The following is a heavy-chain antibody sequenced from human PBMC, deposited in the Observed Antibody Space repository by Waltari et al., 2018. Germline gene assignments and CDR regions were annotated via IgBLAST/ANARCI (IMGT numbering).Heavy chain of an antibody. D-gene: IGHD3-16*01. J-gene: IGHJ4*02. Sequence: QVQLEESGGGWAKPGESMTLPCTAHGSPFSDYYMNWIPQAPGKGLGWVSYISISGTTISYADSVKGRFSISRDNAKRALYLHIHSLRDEDTAVYYCARCYDYSGGTIAYWGQGTLVTVSS. CDR2: ISISGTTI. CDR3: ARCYDYSGGTIAY. CDR1: GSPFSDYY. V-gene: IGHV3-11*01.